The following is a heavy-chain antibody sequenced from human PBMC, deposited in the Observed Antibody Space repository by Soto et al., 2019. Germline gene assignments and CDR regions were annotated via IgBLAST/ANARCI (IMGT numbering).Heavy chain of an antibody. CDR2: IYYSGST. D-gene: IGHD3-22*01. CDR1: GGSISSSSYY. V-gene: IGHV4-39*01. Sequence: PSETLSLTCTVSGGSISSSSYYWGWIRQPPGKGLEWIGSIYYSGSTYYNPSLKSRVTISVDTSKNQFSLKLSSVTAADTAVYYCARLGGWYYDSSGYPGRPFDYWGQGTLVTVSS. CDR3: ARLGGWYYDSSGYPGRPFDY. J-gene: IGHJ4*02.